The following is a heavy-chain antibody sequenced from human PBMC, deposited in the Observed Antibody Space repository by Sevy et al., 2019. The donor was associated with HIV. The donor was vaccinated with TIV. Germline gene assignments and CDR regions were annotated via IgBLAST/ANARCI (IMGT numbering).Heavy chain of an antibody. CDR2: ISGSGDST. CDR1: GFTFRSYV. J-gene: IGHJ4*02. V-gene: IGHV3-23*01. CDR3: AKRKMSGWYNLDY. D-gene: IGHD6-19*01. Sequence: GGSLRLSCATSGFTFRSYVMSWVRQAPGKGLEWVSIISGSGDSTNYADSVKGRFTISRDNSKNTLYRQMNSLRAEDTAVYYGAKRKMSGWYNLDYWGQGTLVTVSS.